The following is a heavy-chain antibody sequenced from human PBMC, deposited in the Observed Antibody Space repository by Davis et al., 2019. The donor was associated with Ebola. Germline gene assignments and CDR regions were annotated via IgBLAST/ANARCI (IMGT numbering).Heavy chain of an antibody. CDR1: GGSISSYY. CDR3: ARGRRGPNCSSTSCYRRGWFDP. CDR2: IYYSGST. Sequence: ESLKISCTVSGGSISSYYWSWIRQPAGKGLEWIGRIYYSGSTNYNPSLKSRVTISVDTSKNQFSLKLSSVTAADTAVYYCARGRRGPNCSSTSCYRRGWFDPWGQGTLVTVSS. D-gene: IGHD2-2*02. J-gene: IGHJ5*02. V-gene: IGHV4-4*07.